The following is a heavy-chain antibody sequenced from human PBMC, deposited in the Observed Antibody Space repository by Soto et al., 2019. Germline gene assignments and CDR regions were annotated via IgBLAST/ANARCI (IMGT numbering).Heavy chain of an antibody. D-gene: IGHD1-26*01. CDR3: ARQLPVGATSWFDP. J-gene: IGHJ5*02. V-gene: IGHV4-39*01. CDR2: LYYGGST. CDR1: GGSINSDDSF. Sequence: ETLSLTCSVSGGSINSDDSFWGWVRQSPGKGLEWIGSLYYGGSTFYNPSLKSRVTISLDTSKNQFSLRLTSVTAADTAIYYCARQLPVGATSWFDPWGQGTLVTVSS.